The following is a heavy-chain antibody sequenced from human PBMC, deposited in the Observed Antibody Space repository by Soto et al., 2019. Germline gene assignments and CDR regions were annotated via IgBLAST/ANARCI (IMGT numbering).Heavy chain of an antibody. Sequence: ASVKVSCKASGYTFTNSDINWVRQAPGQGLEWMGWMNPDSGHAAYAQKFQGRVTLTTSTSTSTVYMEMRSLGSEDTAVYYCASGYYYDSSGSLTDYWGQGTLVTVSS. J-gene: IGHJ4*02. CDR2: MNPDSGHA. CDR1: GYTFTNSD. D-gene: IGHD3-22*01. CDR3: ASGYYYDSSGSLTDY. V-gene: IGHV1-8*01.